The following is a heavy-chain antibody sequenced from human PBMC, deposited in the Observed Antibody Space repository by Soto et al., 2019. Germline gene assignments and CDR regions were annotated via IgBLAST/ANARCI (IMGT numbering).Heavy chain of an antibody. J-gene: IGHJ4*02. CDR2: IHYGGST. V-gene: IGHV4-30-4*01. D-gene: IGHD3-22*01. Sequence: PSETLSLTCTVSGGSIIDANYYWNWIRQPPGKGLEWIGYIHYGGSTFYNRSLKSRVTISVDTSKNQFSLKLTSVTAADTAVFYCARVNYESSGYYRLDYWGQGTLVTVSS. CDR3: ARVNYESSGYYRLDY. CDR1: GGSIIDANYY.